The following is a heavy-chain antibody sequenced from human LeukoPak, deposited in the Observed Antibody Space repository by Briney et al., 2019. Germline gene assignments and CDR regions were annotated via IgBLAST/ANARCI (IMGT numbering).Heavy chain of an antibody. V-gene: IGHV1-46*03. J-gene: IGHJ5*02. CDR2: INPSGGST. CDR1: GYTFTSYY. CDR3: AKGSRWFDP. Sequence: ASVKVSCKTSGYTFTSYYIHWVRQAPGQGLEWMGIINPSGGSTTYAQKFQGRVTMTRDTSTSTVYMELNCLRSEDTAVYYCAKGSRWFDPWGQGTLVTVSS.